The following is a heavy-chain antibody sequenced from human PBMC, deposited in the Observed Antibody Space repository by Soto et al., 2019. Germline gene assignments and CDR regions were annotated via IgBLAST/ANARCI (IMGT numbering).Heavy chain of an antibody. CDR2: IYHSGST. D-gene: IGHD1-1*01. J-gene: IGHJ1*01. CDR3: AGTEYNGGLPGWFQH. Sequence: SETLSLTCTVSEGSISSYYWSWLRQPPGKELEWIGYIYHSGSTNYNPSLKSRVTISLDTPKNQFSLKLSSVTAADTAVYYCAGTEYNGGLPGWFQHWGQGTLVTVSS. V-gene: IGHV4-59*01. CDR1: EGSISSYY.